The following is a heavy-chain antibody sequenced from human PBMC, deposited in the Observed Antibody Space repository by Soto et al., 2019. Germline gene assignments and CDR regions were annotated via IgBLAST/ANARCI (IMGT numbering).Heavy chain of an antibody. D-gene: IGHD5-12*01. Sequence: SETLSLTCTVSGGSISSSSYYWGWIRQPPGKGLEWIGSIYYSGSTYYNPSLKSRVTISVDTSKNQFSLKLSSVTAADTAVYYCAAGGGLPRYYWGQGTLVTVSS. V-gene: IGHV4-39*07. J-gene: IGHJ4*02. CDR1: GGSISSSSYY. CDR2: IYYSGST. CDR3: AAGGGLPRYY.